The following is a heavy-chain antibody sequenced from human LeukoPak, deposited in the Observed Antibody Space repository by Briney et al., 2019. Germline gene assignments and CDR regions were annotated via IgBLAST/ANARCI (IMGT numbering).Heavy chain of an antibody. Sequence: SETLSLTCTVSGGSISSSSYYWGWIRQPPGKGLEWIGSIYYSGSTYYNPSLKSRVTISVDTSRNQFSLKLRSVTAADTAVYYCARRGCSSGRTYCYYFDYWGQGTLVTVSS. V-gene: IGHV4-39*01. D-gene: IGHD6-19*01. CDR1: GGSISSSSYY. J-gene: IGHJ4*02. CDR2: IYYSGST. CDR3: ARRGCSSGRTYCYYFDY.